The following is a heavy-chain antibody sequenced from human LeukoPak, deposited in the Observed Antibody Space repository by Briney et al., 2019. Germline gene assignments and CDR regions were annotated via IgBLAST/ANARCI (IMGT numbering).Heavy chain of an antibody. V-gene: IGHV3-21*01. CDR2: ISSSSSYI. CDR3: ASHSSTSHIDAWFDP. J-gene: IGHJ5*02. Sequence: GGSLRLSCAASGFTFSSYSMNWVRQAPGKGLEWVSSISSSSSYIYYADSVKGRFTISRDNAKNSLYLQMNGLRAEDTAVYYCASHSSTSHIDAWFDPWGQGTLVTVSS. D-gene: IGHD2-2*01. CDR1: GFTFSSYS.